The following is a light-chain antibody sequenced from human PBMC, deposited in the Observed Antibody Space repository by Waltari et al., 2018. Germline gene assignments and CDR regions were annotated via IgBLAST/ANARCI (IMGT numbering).Light chain of an antibody. J-gene: IGKJ2*01. Sequence: EYVLTQSPGTLSLSPGEGATLSCRASQTVGAYLAWYQQTPGQAPRLLIYHSSNRATGIPDRFSGSGSGTDFTLTITRLEPEDFAFYYCQQSRQWPRRTFGQGTKLEI. CDR3: QQSRQWPRRT. CDR1: QTVGAY. V-gene: IGKV3-11*01. CDR2: HSS.